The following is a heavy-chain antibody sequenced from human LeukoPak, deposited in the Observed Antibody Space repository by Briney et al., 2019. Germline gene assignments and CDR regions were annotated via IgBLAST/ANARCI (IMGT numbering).Heavy chain of an antibody. CDR3: ARGGHSDSTGYSYWYFDL. J-gene: IGHJ2*01. V-gene: IGHV1-2*02. D-gene: IGHD3-22*01. CDR1: GYTFTDYY. CDR2: INPDSGGT. Sequence: ASVKVSCKASGYTFTDYYMHWVRQAPGQALEWMGWINPDSGGTNYAQQFQGRVTMTRDTSITTAYMDLSRLRSDATAVYYCARGGHSDSTGYSYWYFDLWGRGTLVTVSS.